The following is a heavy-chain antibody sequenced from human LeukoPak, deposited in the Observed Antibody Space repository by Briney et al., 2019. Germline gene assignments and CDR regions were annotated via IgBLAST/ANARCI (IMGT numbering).Heavy chain of an antibody. V-gene: IGHV4-59*12. CDR2: IYCSGST. CDR1: GGSIIGYY. CDR3: ARYANSPYYYYAMDV. D-gene: IGHD4/OR15-4a*01. J-gene: IGHJ6*02. Sequence: SETLSLTCTVSGGSIIGYYLSWIRQPPGKGVEWIGSIYCSGSTNYNPSLKSRVTISVETSKNQFSLKLSSVTAADTAVYYCARYANSPYYYYAMDVWGQGTTVTVSS.